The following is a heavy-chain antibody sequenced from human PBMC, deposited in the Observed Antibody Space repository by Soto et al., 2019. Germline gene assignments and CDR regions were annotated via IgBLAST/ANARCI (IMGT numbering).Heavy chain of an antibody. J-gene: IGHJ4*02. CDR3: ATSYYDFWSGYYLYYFDY. Sequence: QLQLQESGPGLVKPSETLSLTCTVSGGSISSSSYYWGWIRQPPGKGLEWIGSIYYSGSTYYNPSLQSRVTISVDTSKNQFSLKLSSVTAADTAVYYCATSYYDFWSGYYLYYFDYWGQGTLVTVSS. V-gene: IGHV4-39*01. D-gene: IGHD3-3*01. CDR1: GGSISSSSYY. CDR2: IYYSGST.